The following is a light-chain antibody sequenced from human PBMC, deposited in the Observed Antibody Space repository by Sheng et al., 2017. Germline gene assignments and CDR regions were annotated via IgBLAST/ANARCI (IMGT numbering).Light chain of an antibody. Sequence: DIQMTQSPSSVSASVGDRVTITCRASQGISTWLVWYQQKPGRAPELLLNAASSLQGGVPSRFSGSGSGTEFTLTISSLQPEDFATYYCQQYYNTPFTFGGGTKVEIK. CDR1: QGISTW. CDR3: QQYYNTPFT. V-gene: IGKV1-12*01. J-gene: IGKJ4*01. CDR2: AAS.